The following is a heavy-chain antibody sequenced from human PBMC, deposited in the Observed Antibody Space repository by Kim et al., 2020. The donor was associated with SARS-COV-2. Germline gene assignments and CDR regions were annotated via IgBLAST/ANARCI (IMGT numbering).Heavy chain of an antibody. CDR3: AEASLTMVRALRGYYYYYYGMDV. CDR1: GYTFTSYA. D-gene: IGHD3-10*01. V-gene: IGHV7-4-1*02. Sequence: ASVKVSCKASGYTFTSYAMNWVRQAPGQGLEWMGWINTNTGNPTYAQGFTGRFVFSLDTSVSTAYLQISSLKAEDTAVYYCAEASLTMVRALRGYYYYYYGMDVWGQGTTVTVSS. CDR2: INTNTGNP. J-gene: IGHJ6*02.